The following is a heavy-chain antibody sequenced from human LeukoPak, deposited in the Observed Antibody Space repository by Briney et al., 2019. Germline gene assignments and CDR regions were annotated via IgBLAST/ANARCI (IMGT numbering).Heavy chain of an antibody. J-gene: IGHJ4*02. CDR2: ISSSSSYI. Sequence: GGSLRLSCAASGFTFSSYSMNWVRQAPGKGLEWVSSISSSSSYIYYADSVKGRFTISRDNAKNSLYLQMNSLRAEDTAVYYCASYIDYGDYRFPRNWGQGTLVTVSS. CDR1: GFTFSSYS. CDR3: ASYIDYGDYRFPRN. V-gene: IGHV3-21*01. D-gene: IGHD4-17*01.